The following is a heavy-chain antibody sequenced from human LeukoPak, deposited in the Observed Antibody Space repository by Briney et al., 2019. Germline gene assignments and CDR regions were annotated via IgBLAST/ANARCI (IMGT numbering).Heavy chain of an antibody. J-gene: IGHJ4*02. V-gene: IGHV4-59*01. Sequence: SETLSLTCTVSGGSISSYYWSWIRQPPGKGLEWIGYIYYSGSTNYNPPLKSRVTISVDTSKNQFSLKLSSVTAADTAVYYCVRADRITMVRGVILFDYWGQGTLVTVSS. D-gene: IGHD3-10*01. CDR3: VRADRITMVRGVILFDY. CDR1: GGSISSYY. CDR2: IYYSGST.